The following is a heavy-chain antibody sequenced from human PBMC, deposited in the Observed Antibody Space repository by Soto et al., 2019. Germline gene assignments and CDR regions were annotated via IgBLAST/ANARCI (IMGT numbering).Heavy chain of an antibody. Sequence: QVQLQQWGAGLLKPSETLSLTCAVYGGSFSGYSWSWIRQPPGKGLEWIGEINHSGSTNYNPSLKSRVTISVDTSKNQFSLKLSSVTAADTAVYYCARANLYYGSGSYYNDYWGQGTLVTVSS. D-gene: IGHD3-10*01. V-gene: IGHV4-34*01. J-gene: IGHJ4*02. CDR2: INHSGST. CDR1: GGSFSGYS. CDR3: ARANLYYGSGSYYNDY.